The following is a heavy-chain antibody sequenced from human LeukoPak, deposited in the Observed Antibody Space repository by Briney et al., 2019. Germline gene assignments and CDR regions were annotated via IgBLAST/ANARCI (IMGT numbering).Heavy chain of an antibody. D-gene: IGHD5-18*01. J-gene: IGHJ4*02. V-gene: IGHV3-30-3*01. CDR1: GFTFSSYA. Sequence: GRSLRLSCAASGFTFSSYAMHWVRQAPGKGLEWVAVISYDGSNKYYADSVKGRFTISRDNSKNTLYLQMNSLRAEDTAVYYCASLPESYSYGLDYWGQGTLVTVSS. CDR3: ASLPESYSYGLDY. CDR2: ISYDGSNK.